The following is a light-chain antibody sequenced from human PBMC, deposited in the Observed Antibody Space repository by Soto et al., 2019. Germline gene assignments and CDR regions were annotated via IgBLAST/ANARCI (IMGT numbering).Light chain of an antibody. CDR3: QQYGSSGT. Sequence: NVLTQSTGTLSLSPGERATLSCRASQSVRSNSIAWYQQKPGQAPRLLIYGASTRATDIPDRFSGSGSGTDFTLTISRLEPDDFAVYYCQQYGSSGTFGQGTKV. CDR1: QSVRSNS. J-gene: IGKJ1*01. CDR2: GAS. V-gene: IGKV3-20*01.